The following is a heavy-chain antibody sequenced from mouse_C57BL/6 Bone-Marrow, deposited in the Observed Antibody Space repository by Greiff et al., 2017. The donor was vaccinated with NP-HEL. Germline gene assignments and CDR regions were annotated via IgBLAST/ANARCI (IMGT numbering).Heavy chain of an antibody. D-gene: IGHD1-1*01. CDR3: ARTYGSSSWYFDV. CDR1: GYTFTSYW. V-gene: IGHV1-61*01. J-gene: IGHJ1*03. CDR2: IYPSDSET. Sequence: QVQLQQPGAELVRPGSSVKLSCKASGYTFTSYWMDWVKQRPGQGLEWIGNIYPSDSETHYNQKFKDKATLTVDKSSSTAYMQLSSLTSEDSAVYYCARTYGSSSWYFDVWGTGTTVTVSS.